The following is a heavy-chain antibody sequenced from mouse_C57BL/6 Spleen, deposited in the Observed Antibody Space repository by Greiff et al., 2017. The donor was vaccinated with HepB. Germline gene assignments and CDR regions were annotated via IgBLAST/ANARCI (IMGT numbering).Heavy chain of an antibody. CDR2: IWSGGST. CDR3: ARGDDPHWYFDV. V-gene: IGHV2-2*01. CDR1: GFSLTSYG. D-gene: IGHD2-3*01. J-gene: IGHJ1*03. Sequence: QVQLQQSGPGLVQPSQSLSITCTVSGFSLTSYGVHWVRQSPGKGLEWLGVIWSGGSTDYNAAFISRLSIIKDNSKSQVFFKMNSLQADDTAIYYCARGDDPHWYFDVWGTGTTVTVSS.